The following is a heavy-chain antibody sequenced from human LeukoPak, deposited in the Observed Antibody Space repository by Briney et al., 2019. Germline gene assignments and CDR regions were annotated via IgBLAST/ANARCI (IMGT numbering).Heavy chain of an antibody. Sequence: SETLSFTCTVSSASISSGSYYWSWIRQPAGKGLEWIGRIYTSGSTNYNPSLKSRVTISLDTSKNQFSLRLRSVTAADTAVYYCARHVAAAGPYPYAFEIWGQGTVVTVSS. CDR3: ARHVAAAGPYPYAFEI. V-gene: IGHV4-61*02. CDR1: SASISSGSYY. CDR2: IYTSGST. J-gene: IGHJ3*02. D-gene: IGHD6-13*01.